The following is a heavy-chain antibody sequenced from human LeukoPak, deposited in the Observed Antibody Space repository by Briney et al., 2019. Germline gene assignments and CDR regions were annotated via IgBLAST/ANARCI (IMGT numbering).Heavy chain of an antibody. J-gene: IGHJ4*02. D-gene: IGHD7-27*01. CDR2: IDSSSGYI. CDR3: ATLPNWGLARDY. CDR1: GSTFSTYS. Sequence: GGSLRLSCAASGSTFSTYSMNWVRQAPGKGLEWVSSIDSSSGYIYYADSVKGRFTISRDNAKNSLYLQMNSLRAEDTAVYYCATLPNWGLARDYWGQGTLVTVSS. V-gene: IGHV3-21*01.